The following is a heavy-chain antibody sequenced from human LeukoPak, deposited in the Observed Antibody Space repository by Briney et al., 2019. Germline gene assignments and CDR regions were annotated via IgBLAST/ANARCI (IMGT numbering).Heavy chain of an antibody. V-gene: IGHV3-64*02. CDR3: ARDTTSGWSFDY. D-gene: IGHD6-19*01. J-gene: IGHJ4*02. CDR1: GFTFSSYP. Sequence: GGSLRLSCTASGFTFSSYPMHWVRQAPGKGLEYVSAILGNGHASFYADSVKDRFTISRDNSKNTLYLQMGSLGPDDMAVYYCARDTTSGWSFDYRGQGTQVTVSS. CDR2: ILGNGHAS.